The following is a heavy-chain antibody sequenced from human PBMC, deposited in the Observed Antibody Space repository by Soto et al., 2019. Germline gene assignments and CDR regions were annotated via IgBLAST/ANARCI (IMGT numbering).Heavy chain of an antibody. CDR1: GDTISTGGYS. J-gene: IGHJ5*02. CDR3: DRETYGDDGGYFDP. Sequence: QLQLQESGSRLVKSSETLSLICSVSGDTISTGGYSWAWIRQQPGQPLEWTGPTYPSGNPFYNPYLKSRVIISVDRSNNQFSIKLSYVTAADTSVYYCDRETYGDDGGYFDPWGQVTLVTVAS. CDR2: TYPSGNP. V-gene: IGHV4-30-2*01. D-gene: IGHD4-17*01.